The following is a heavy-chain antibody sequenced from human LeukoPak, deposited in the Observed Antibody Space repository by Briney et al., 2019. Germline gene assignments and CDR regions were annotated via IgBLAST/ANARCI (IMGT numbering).Heavy chain of an antibody. CDR2: IYYSGSA. V-gene: IGHV4-39*01. Sequence: KASETLSLTCTVSGGSTSSSSYYWGWIRQPPGKGLEWIGSIYYSGSAYYNPSLKSRVTISVDTSKNQFSLKLSSVTAADTAVYYCACRTAMVFDYWGQGTLVTDSS. D-gene: IGHD5-18*01. J-gene: IGHJ4*02. CDR1: GGSTSSSSYY. CDR3: ACRTAMVFDY.